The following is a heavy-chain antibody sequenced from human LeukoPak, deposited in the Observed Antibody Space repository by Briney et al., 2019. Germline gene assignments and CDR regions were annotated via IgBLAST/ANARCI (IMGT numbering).Heavy chain of an antibody. J-gene: IGHJ4*02. D-gene: IGHD6-6*01. V-gene: IGHV5-51*01. Sequence: PGESLKISCKGSGYIFTSYWIGWVRQMPGKGLEWMGIIYPGDSDTRYSPSFHGHVTISADNSIRTAYLQWSSLKASDPAMYYCARASSEYSSSWVYYWGQGTLVTVSS. CDR1: GYIFTSYW. CDR2: IYPGDSDT. CDR3: ARASSEYSSSWVYY.